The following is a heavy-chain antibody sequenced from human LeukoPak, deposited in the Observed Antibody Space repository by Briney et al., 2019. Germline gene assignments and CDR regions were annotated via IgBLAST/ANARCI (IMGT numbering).Heavy chain of an antibody. J-gene: IGHJ6*01. CDR2: IYYSGST. CDR1: GGSIGSGRGK. V-gene: IGHV4-31*02. Sequence: TGPGGSIGSGRGKRGSIRQHPGKGLEGMGYIYYSGSTYYTPSLKTRVTMSVDTSKNQFSRNLSSVTAADTAVYYCARDRVAMRRSYCGMEV. CDR3: ARDRVAMRRSYCGMEV. D-gene: IGHD2-2*01.